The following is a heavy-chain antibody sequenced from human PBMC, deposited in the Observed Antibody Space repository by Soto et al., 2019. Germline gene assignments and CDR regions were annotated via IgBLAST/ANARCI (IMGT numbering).Heavy chain of an antibody. CDR1: GASISNYY. J-gene: IGHJ3*02. D-gene: IGHD6-6*01. CDR3: ARPDITSSSASCDI. V-gene: IGHV4-59*08. CDR2: IYYRGSP. Sequence: QVQLQESGPGLVRPSETLSLTCTVSGASISNYYWSWLRQPPGKGLEWIGYIYYRGSPSYNPSLKSPVSISLDTSMNQFSLTMWSVTAADTAVYYCARPDITSSSASCDIWGQGTMVTFSS.